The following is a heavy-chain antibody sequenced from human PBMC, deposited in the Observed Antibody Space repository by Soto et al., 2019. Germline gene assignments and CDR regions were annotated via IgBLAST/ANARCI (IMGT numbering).Heavy chain of an antibody. CDR1: GYTFTSYD. D-gene: IGHD3-22*01. Sequence: ASVKVSFKASGYTFTSYDINWVRQATGQGLEWMGWMNPNSGNTGYAQKFQGRVTMTRNTSISTAYMELSSLRSEDTAVYYCASGFYDSSGYYSDAFDIWGQGTIFTVSS. J-gene: IGHJ3*02. CDR3: ASGFYDSSGYYSDAFDI. V-gene: IGHV1-8*01. CDR2: MNPNSGNT.